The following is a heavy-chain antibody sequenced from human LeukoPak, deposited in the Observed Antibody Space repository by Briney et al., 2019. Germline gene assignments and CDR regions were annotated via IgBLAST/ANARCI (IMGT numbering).Heavy chain of an antibody. D-gene: IGHD3-16*01. CDR1: GYTFTSYD. CDR2: MNPNSGNT. V-gene: IGHV1-8*01. CDR3: AKDWGFFDAFDI. Sequence: ASVKVSCKASGYTFTSYDINWVRQATGQGLEWMGWMNPNSGNTGYAQKFQGRVTMTRNTSISTAYMELSSLRSEDTAVHYCAKDWGFFDAFDIWGQGTMVTVSS. J-gene: IGHJ3*02.